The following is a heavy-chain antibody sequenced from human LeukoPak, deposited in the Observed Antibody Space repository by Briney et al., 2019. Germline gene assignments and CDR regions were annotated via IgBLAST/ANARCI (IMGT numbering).Heavy chain of an antibody. D-gene: IGHD6-6*01. J-gene: IGHJ5*02. CDR2: MNPNSGNT. CDR1: GYTFTSYG. CDR3: ARECSSCTNWFDP. Sequence: ASVKVSCKASGYTFTSYGISWVRQAPGQGLEWMGWMNPNSGNTGYAQKFQGRVTMTRNTSISAAYMELSSLRSEDTAVYYCARECSSCTNWFDPWGQGTLVTVSS. V-gene: IGHV1-8*02.